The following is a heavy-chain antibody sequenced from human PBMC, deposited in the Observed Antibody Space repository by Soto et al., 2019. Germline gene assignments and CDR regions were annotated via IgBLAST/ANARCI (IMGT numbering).Heavy chain of an antibody. CDR1: GGSISSGDYY. Sequence: SETLSLTCTVSGGSISSGDYYWSWIRQPPGKGLEWIGYIYYSGSTYYNPSLKSRVTISVDTSKNHFSLKLSSVTAADTAVYFCARHVAYYDSSRNWFDPWGQGTLVTVSS. CDR3: ARHVAYYDSSRNWFDP. J-gene: IGHJ5*02. CDR2: IYYSGST. V-gene: IGHV4-30-4*01. D-gene: IGHD3-22*01.